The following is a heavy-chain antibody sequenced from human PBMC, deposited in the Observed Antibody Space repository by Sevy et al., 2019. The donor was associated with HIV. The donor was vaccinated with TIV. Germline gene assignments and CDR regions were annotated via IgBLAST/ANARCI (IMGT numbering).Heavy chain of an antibody. J-gene: IGHJ6*02. CDR3: ARGIAAPRGMDV. D-gene: IGHD6-13*01. CDR2: FYYRAST. CDR1: GDSISGYY. Sequence: SETLSLTCTVSGDSISGYYWSWIRQPPGKGLEWIGYFYYRASTNYNPSLKRPVTISVNTTKNQVSLKVRSLTAADTAVYYCARGIAAPRGMDVWGQGTTVTVSS. V-gene: IGHV4-59*01.